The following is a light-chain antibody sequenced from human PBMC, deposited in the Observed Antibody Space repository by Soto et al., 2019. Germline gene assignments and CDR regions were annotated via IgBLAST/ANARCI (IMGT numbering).Light chain of an antibody. CDR1: QNINNY. V-gene: IGKV1-33*01. CDR2: DAS. Sequence: ILMTQSKSSLSASVGDRLSTTCQASQNINNYLNWYQQKPGRAPKLLIYDASNLEAGVPSRFRGSGSGTDFTFTIIRLQPEDIATYYCQQYEHLPTFGQGTRLEI. J-gene: IGKJ5*01. CDR3: QQYEHLPT.